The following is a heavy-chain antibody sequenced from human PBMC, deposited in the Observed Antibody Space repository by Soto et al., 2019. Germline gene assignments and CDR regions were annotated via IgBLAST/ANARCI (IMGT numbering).Heavy chain of an antibody. CDR2: ISAYNGNT. CDR3: ARAWSTNGVWGIYYFDY. V-gene: IGHV1-18*01. J-gene: IGHJ4*02. Sequence: QVQLVQSGAEVKKPGASVKVSCKASGYTFTSYGISWVRQAPGQGLEWMGWISAYNGNTNYAQKLQGRVTMTTDTSTSTAYMELRSLRSDDTAVYYRARAWSTNGVWGIYYFDYWGQGTLVTVSS. D-gene: IGHD2-8*01. CDR1: GYTFTSYG.